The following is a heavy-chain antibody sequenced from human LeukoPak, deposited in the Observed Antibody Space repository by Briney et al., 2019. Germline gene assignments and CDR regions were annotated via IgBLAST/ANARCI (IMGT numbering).Heavy chain of an antibody. D-gene: IGHD4-17*01. Sequence: GGSLRLSCAASGFTFSAYEMNWVRQAPGKGLEWVSYIGSSGSTVYYADSVKGRFTISRDNAKNSLYLQMNSLRAEDTAVYYCASTPSPHYDYGDYGWGQGTLVTVSS. J-gene: IGHJ4*02. CDR3: ASTPSPHYDYGDYG. CDR1: GFTFSAYE. V-gene: IGHV3-48*03. CDR2: IGSSGSTV.